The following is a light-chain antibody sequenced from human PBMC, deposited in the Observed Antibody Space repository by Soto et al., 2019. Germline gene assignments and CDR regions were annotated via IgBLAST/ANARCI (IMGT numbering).Light chain of an antibody. V-gene: IGKV3-11*01. CDR1: QSVSSY. Sequence: EIVLTQSPVTLSLSPGERATLSCRASQSVSSYLAWYQQKPGQAPRLLIYDASNRATGIPARFSGSGTGTAFTLTITSLEPEDFKIYYCQQGSNWPLTFGQGTKLEIK. CDR2: DAS. CDR3: QQGSNWPLT. J-gene: IGKJ2*01.